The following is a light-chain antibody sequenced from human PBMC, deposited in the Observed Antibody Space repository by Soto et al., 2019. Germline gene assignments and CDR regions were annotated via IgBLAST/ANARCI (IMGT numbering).Light chain of an antibody. Sequence: EIVMTQSPATLSVSPGERATLSCRASQSVSSNLAWYQQKPGQAPRLLIYGASTRATGIPARFSGSGSGTEFTLTISSLQSEDFAVYYCQQYNNWPPLAFFGPGTKVDIK. CDR3: QQYNNWPPLAF. V-gene: IGKV3-15*01. J-gene: IGKJ3*01. CDR1: QSVSSN. CDR2: GAS.